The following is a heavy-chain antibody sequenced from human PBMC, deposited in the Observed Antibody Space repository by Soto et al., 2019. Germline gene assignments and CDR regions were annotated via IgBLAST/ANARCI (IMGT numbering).Heavy chain of an antibody. CDR3: ARTGGIAAAGLAFDI. CDR1: GFSLSNARMG. Sequence: GSGPTLVNPTAILTLTCTVSGFSLSNARMGVSWIRQPPGKALEWLAHIFSNDEKSYSTSLKSRLTISKDTSKSQVVLTMTNMDPVDTATYYCARTGGIAAAGLAFDIWGQGTMVTVSS. CDR2: IFSNDEK. J-gene: IGHJ3*02. D-gene: IGHD6-13*01. V-gene: IGHV2-26*01.